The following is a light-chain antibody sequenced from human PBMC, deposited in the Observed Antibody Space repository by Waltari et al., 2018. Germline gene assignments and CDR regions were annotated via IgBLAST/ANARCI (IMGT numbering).Light chain of an antibody. Sequence: QSALTQPASVSGSPGQSITISCTGTSSGVGRYHLVSWYQQPPGKAPKLMIYEGSKRPSGVSNRFSGSKSGNTASLTISGLQAEDEADYYCCSYAGAVFGGGTKLTIL. CDR3: CSYAGAV. CDR2: EGS. J-gene: IGLJ3*02. V-gene: IGLV2-23*01. CDR1: SSGVGRYHL.